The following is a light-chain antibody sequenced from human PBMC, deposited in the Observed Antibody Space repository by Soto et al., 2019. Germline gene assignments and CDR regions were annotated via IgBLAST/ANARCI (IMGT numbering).Light chain of an antibody. CDR3: SSFTSNNTVL. CDR1: SSDVGGYNY. V-gene: IGLV2-14*01. J-gene: IGLJ2*01. CDR2: NVI. Sequence: QSALTQPASVSGSPGQSITISCTGTSSDVGGYNYVSWYQQHPGKAPKLMIYNVINRPSGVSNRFSGSKSGNTASLTISGLQAEDEAHYYCSSFTSNNTVLFGGGTKLTVL.